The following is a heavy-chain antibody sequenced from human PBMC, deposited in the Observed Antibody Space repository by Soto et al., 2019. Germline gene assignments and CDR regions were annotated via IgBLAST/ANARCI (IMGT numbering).Heavy chain of an antibody. CDR1: GGSFSGYY. J-gene: IGHJ4*02. CDR2: INHSGST. V-gene: IGHV4-34*01. Sequence: SETLSLTCAVYGGSFSGYYWSWIRQPPGKGLEWIGEINHSGSTNYNPSLKSRVTISVDTSKNQFSLKLSSVTAADTAVYYCARGYCTNGVCSYNSNLDYWGQGTLVTVSS. D-gene: IGHD2-8*01. CDR3: ARGYCTNGVCSYNSNLDY.